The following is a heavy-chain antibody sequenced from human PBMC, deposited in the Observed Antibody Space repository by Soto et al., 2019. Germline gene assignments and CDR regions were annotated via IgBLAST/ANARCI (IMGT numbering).Heavy chain of an antibody. CDR1: GGTFSSYA. V-gene: IGHV1-69*06. CDR3: AQILDCSGDSCYRPRFGY. CDR2: IIPIFGTA. Sequence: SVKVSCKASGGTFSSYAISWVRQAPGQGLEWMGGIIPIFGTANYAQKFQGRVTITADKSTSTAYMELSSLRSEDTAVYYCAQILDCSGDSCYRPRFGYCGERTLFTVCS. D-gene: IGHD2-15*01. J-gene: IGHJ4*02.